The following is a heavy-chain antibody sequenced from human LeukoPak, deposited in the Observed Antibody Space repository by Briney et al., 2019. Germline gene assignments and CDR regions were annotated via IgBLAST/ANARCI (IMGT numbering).Heavy chain of an antibody. J-gene: IGHJ4*02. CDR2: ISYDGSNK. CDR1: GFTFSSYA. D-gene: IGHD3-22*01. V-gene: IGHV3-30*01. CDR3: ARDDAYYYDSSGPVY. Sequence: GRSLRPSCAASGFTFSSYAMHWVRQAPGKGLEWVAVISYDGSNKYYADSVKGRFTISRDNSKNTLYLQMNSLRAEDTAVYYCARDDAYYYDSSGPVYWGQGTLVTVSS.